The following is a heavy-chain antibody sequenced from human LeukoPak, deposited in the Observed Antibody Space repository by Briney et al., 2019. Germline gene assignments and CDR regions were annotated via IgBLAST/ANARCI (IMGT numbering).Heavy chain of an antibody. J-gene: IGHJ4*02. Sequence: GGSLRLSCAASGFTFSSYSMNWVRQAPGKGLEWVAAISANGGRTYYTESVKGHFTISRDNSKNTLSLQMNSLRADDTAVYYCAKGPERRGFCSGSACYSDCWGQGTLVTVSS. CDR1: GFTFSSYS. CDR2: ISANGGRT. CDR3: AKGPERRGFCSGSACYSDC. V-gene: IGHV3-23*01. D-gene: IGHD2-8*02.